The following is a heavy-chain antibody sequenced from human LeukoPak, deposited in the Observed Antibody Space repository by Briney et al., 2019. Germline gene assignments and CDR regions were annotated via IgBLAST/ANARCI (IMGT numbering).Heavy chain of an antibody. CDR1: GFTFSSYG. CDR2: ISGSGGST. D-gene: IGHD6-13*01. Sequence: GGSLRLSCAASGFTFSSYGMSWVRQAPGKGLEWVSAISGSGGSTYYADSVKGRFTISRDNSKNTLYLQMNSLRVEDTAVYYCVKDSYYSSSYFDYWGQGTLLTVSS. V-gene: IGHV3-23*01. J-gene: IGHJ4*02. CDR3: VKDSYYSSSYFDY.